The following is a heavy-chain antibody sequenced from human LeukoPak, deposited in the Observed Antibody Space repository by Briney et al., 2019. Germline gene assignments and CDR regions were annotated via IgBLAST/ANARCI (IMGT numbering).Heavy chain of an antibody. CDR1: GGSFSGYY. J-gene: IGHJ4*02. CDR3: ARGGVVIRN. CDR2: INHSGST. Sequence: PSETLSLTCAVYGGSFSGYYWSWIRQPPGKGLEWIGEINHSGSTNYNPSLKSRVTISVDTSKNQFSLKVSSVTAADTAVYYCARGGVVIRNWGQGTLVTVSS. D-gene: IGHD3-22*01. V-gene: IGHV4-34*01.